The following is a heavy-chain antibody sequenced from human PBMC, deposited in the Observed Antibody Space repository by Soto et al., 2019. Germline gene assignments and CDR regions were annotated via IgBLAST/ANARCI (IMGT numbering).Heavy chain of an antibody. CDR3: TTNRHNYYDSSGYRDY. D-gene: IGHD3-22*01. CDR2: IKSKTDGGTT. V-gene: IGHV3-15*01. CDR1: GFTFSNAW. J-gene: IGHJ4*02. Sequence: GESLKISCAASGFTFSNAWMSWVRQAPGKGLEWVGRIKSKTDGGTTDYAAPVKGRFTISRDDSKNTLYLQMNSLKTEDTAVYYCTTNRHNYYDSSGYRDYWGQGTLVTVSS.